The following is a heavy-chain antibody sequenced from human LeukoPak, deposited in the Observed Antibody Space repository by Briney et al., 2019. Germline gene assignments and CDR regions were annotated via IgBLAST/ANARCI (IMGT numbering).Heavy chain of an antibody. CDR3: ARDRDRKATFDY. CDR1: GGSISSYY. D-gene: IGHD1-14*01. Sequence: SETLSLTCTVSGGSISSYYWSWIRQPPGKGLEWIGYIYYSGSTNYNPSLKSRVTISVDTSKNQFSLKLSSVTAADTAVYYCARDRDRKATFDYWGQGTLVTVSS. CDR2: IYYSGST. V-gene: IGHV4-59*01. J-gene: IGHJ4*02.